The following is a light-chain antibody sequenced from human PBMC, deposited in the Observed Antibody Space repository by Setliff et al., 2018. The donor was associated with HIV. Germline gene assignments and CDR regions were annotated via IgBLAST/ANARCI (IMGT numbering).Light chain of an antibody. V-gene: IGLV2-14*01. CDR1: SSDVGGYNH. Sequence: QSVLTQPASVSGSPGQSITISCTGTSSDVGGYNHVSWYQQHPGNAPKLMLYEVFNRPSGVSYRFSGSKSGNTASLTISGLQAEDECDYYCSSYTSSGSLDYVFGTGTKGTVL. CDR2: EVF. CDR3: SSYTSSGSLDYV. J-gene: IGLJ1*01.